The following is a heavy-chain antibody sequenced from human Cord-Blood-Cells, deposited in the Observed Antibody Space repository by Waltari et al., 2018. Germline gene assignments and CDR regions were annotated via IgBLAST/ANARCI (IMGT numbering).Heavy chain of an antibody. D-gene: IGHD3-10*01. CDR1: GGTFSSYA. V-gene: IGHV1-69*01. J-gene: IGHJ6*02. Sequence: QVQLVQSGAEVKKPGSSVKVSCKASGGTFSSYAISWVRQDPGQGLEWMGGNIPIFGTANYAQKFQGRVTITADESTSTAYMELSSLRSEDTAVYYCARMAVRGVIIKYYYYGMDVWGQGTTVTVSS. CDR3: ARMAVRGVIIKYYYYGMDV. CDR2: NIPIFGTA.